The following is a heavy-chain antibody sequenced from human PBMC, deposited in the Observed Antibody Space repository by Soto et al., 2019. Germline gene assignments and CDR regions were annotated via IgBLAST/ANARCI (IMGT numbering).Heavy chain of an antibody. CDR1: VVSISSSDYY. CDR3: GRVLVAANRNTGSDY. Sequence: PSETLSLSCSVSVVSISSSDYYWAWIRQPRGKGLESIGSIDYNGVTYSNPSLKGRVTISKDTSKNKFSLQLTSVTAADTAFYYCGRVLVAANRNTGSDYWGQGTKVTVSS. D-gene: IGHD2-15*01. CDR2: IDYNGVT. J-gene: IGHJ4*02. V-gene: IGHV4-39*02.